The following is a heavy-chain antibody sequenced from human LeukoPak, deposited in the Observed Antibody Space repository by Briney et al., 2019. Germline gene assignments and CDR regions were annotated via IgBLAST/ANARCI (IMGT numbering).Heavy chain of an antibody. D-gene: IGHD6-13*01. V-gene: IGHV1-18*01. J-gene: IGHJ4*02. CDR3: ARVEGRRIAAAGY. CDR1: GYTFTSYG. Sequence: ASVKVSCKASGYTFTSYGISWVRQAPGQGLEWMGWISAYNGNTNYAQKLQGRVTMTRNTSISTAYMELSSLRSEDTAVYYCARVEGRRIAAAGYWGQGTLVTVSS. CDR2: ISAYNGNT.